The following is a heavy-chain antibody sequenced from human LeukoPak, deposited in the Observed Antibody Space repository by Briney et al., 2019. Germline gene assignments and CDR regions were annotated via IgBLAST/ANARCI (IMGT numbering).Heavy chain of an antibody. V-gene: IGHV4-34*01. CDR3: ARLRRGVIITTIATYYYYMDV. D-gene: IGHD3-10*01. CDR1: GGSFSGYY. J-gene: IGHJ6*03. Sequence: SSETLSLTCAVYGGSFSGYYWSWIRQAPGKGLEWIGEINHSGSTNYNPSLKSRVTISVDTSKNQFSLKLSSVTAADTAVYYCARLRRGVIITTIATYYYYMDVWGKGTTVTISS. CDR2: INHSGST.